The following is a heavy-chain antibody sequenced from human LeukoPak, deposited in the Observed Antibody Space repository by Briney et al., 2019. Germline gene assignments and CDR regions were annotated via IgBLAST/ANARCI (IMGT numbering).Heavy chain of an antibody. J-gene: IGHJ4*02. CDR1: GFTFSSYA. CDR3: AKEGDILTGYDYYFDY. V-gene: IGHV3-23*01. D-gene: IGHD3-9*01. CDR2: ISGSGGST. Sequence: GGSLRLSCAASGFTFSSYAISWVRQAPGKGLEWVSAISGSGGSTYYADSVKGRFTISRDNSKNTLYLQMNSLRAEDTAVYYCAKEGDILTGYDYYFDYWGQGTLVTVSS.